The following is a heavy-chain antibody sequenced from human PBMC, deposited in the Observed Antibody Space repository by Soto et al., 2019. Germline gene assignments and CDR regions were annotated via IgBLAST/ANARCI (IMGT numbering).Heavy chain of an antibody. CDR1: GFTFSNYA. V-gene: IGHV3-23*01. CDR3: AKGKPSGWYCFDY. CDR2: ISASGRDT. D-gene: IGHD6-19*01. Sequence: GRPRRLSCAASGFTFSNYAMNWVRQAPGKGLEWVSGISASGRDTYYADSVKDRFTISRGSFKNTLYLQVNSLRAEDTGTYYCAKGKPSGWYCFDYWGRGALVTVSA. J-gene: IGHJ4*02.